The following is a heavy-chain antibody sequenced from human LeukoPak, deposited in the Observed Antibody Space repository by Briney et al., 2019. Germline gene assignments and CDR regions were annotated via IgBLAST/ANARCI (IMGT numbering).Heavy chain of an antibody. CDR1: GFTFSSYG. CDR2: ISYDGSKK. J-gene: IGHJ4*02. Sequence: GGSLRLSCAASGFTFSSYGMHWVRQAPGKGLEWVAVISYDGSKKYYVDSVKGRFTISRDNSKNTLYLQMNSLRAEGTAVYYCAKAGVAMATIPDYWGQGTLVTVSS. CDR3: AKAGVAMATIPDY. V-gene: IGHV3-30*18. D-gene: IGHD5-24*01.